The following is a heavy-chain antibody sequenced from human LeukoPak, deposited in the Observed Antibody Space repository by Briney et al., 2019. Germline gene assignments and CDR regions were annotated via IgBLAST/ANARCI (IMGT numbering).Heavy chain of an antibody. CDR1: GYTFTSYG. Sequence: ASVKVSCKASGYTFTSYGISWVRQAPGQGLEWMGWISAYNGNTNYAQKLQGRVTMTTDTSTSTAYMELRSLRSDDTAVYYCARDWVYYYDSSGSPLYYFDYWGQGTLVTVSS. CDR3: ARDWVYYYDSSGSPLYYFDY. V-gene: IGHV1-18*01. D-gene: IGHD3-22*01. CDR2: ISAYNGNT. J-gene: IGHJ4*02.